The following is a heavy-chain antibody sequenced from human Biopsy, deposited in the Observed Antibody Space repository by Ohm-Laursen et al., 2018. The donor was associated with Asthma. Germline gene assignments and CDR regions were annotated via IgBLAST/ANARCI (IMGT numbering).Heavy chain of an antibody. CDR1: GFTFSSYG. CDR2: ISYDGSTK. D-gene: IGHD3-10*01. J-gene: IGHJ6*02. V-gene: IGHV3-30*03. Sequence: LRLSCAASGFTFSSYGMHWVRQAPGKGLEWVAVISYDGSTKYSADSVKGRFIVSRDISKNILSLQMNSLRPEDTAVYYCARDVVWFREVGGMDVWGQGTTVTVSS. CDR3: ARDVVWFREVGGMDV.